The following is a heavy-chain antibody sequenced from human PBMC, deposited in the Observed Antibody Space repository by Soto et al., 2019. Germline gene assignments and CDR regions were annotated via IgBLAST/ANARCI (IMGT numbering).Heavy chain of an antibody. D-gene: IGHD1-1*01. CDR1: GFTFSDYY. CDR2: ISSSGRTI. Sequence: QVQLVESGGGLVKPGGSLRLSCAASGFTFSDYYMSWXRXXXXKGLEWVSYISSSGRTIYYADSVKGRFTISRDNAKXXXXXXXXXXXAXDTAXXYXXXXXXNDVSYWGQGILVTVSS. J-gene: IGHJ4*02. V-gene: IGHV3-11*01. CDR3: XXXXXNDVSY.